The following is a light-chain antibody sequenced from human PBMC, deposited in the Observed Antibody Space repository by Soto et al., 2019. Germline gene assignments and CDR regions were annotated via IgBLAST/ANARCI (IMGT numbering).Light chain of an antibody. CDR3: QQRTNWRIT. Sequence: EIVLTQSPGTLSVSPGERATLSCRASQSVSNNYLAWYQQKPGQAPRLLIYGASNRATGIPDRFSGSGSGTDCTLTISRLQTEDCAVYYCQQRTNWRITFGQGTRLEIK. J-gene: IGKJ5*01. V-gene: IGKV3D-20*02. CDR2: GAS. CDR1: QSVSNNY.